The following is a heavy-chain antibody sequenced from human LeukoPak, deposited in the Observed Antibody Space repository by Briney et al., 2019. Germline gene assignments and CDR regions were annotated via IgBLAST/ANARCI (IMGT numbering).Heavy chain of an antibody. CDR2: LSGSGGST. CDR3: ARAFSTTAFDY. V-gene: IGHV3-23*01. CDR1: GFTFSSYS. J-gene: IGHJ4*02. Sequence: GGSLRLSCAASGFTFSSYSMNWVRQAPGKGLEWVSALSGSGGSTYYADSVKGRFTISRDNSKNTLYLQMNSLRAEDTAVYYCARAFSTTAFDYWGQGTLVTVSS. D-gene: IGHD4-17*01.